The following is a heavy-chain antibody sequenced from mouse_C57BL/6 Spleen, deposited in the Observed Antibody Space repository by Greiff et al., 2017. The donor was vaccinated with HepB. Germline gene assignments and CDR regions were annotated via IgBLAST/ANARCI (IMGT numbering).Heavy chain of an antibody. V-gene: IGHV1-7*01. Sequence: VQLQQSGAELAKPGASVKLSCKASGYTFTSYWMHWVKQRPGQGLEWIGYINPSSGYTKYNQKCKDKATFTADKSSSTAYMQLSSLTYEDSAVYYCARDYGSSRYYAMDYWGQGTSVTVSS. J-gene: IGHJ4*01. D-gene: IGHD1-1*01. CDR1: GYTFTSYW. CDR2: INPSSGYT. CDR3: ARDYGSSRYYAMDY.